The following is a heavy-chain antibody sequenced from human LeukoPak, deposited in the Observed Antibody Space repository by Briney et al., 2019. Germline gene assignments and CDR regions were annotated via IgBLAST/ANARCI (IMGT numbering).Heavy chain of an antibody. Sequence: GGSLRLSCAASGFTFSDYWMSWARKAPGKGLEWVANINQDGSAKYYVDSVKGRFAVSRDNAKNSLYLQINSLRAEDTAVYYCTRRKFYSDYDPFDYWGQGTLVTVSS. V-gene: IGHV3-7*01. CDR1: GFTFSDYW. J-gene: IGHJ4*02. D-gene: IGHD5-12*01. CDR3: TRRKFYSDYDPFDY. CDR2: INQDGSAK.